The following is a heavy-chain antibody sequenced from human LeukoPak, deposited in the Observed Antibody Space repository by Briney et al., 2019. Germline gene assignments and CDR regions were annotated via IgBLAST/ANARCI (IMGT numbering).Heavy chain of an antibody. V-gene: IGHV3-23*01. CDR2: ISGSGGDT. D-gene: IGHD3-10*01. J-gene: IGHJ6*02. CDR1: GFSFSSYT. CDR3: AKDLFSGSYSFYFYGLDL. Sequence: GGSLRLSCAASGFSFSSYTMNWVRQAPGQGLEWVSDISGSGGDTYCADSVKGRFTISRDNSKNTVYLQMNSLRAEDTAVYYCAKDLFSGSYSFYFYGLDLWGLGTTVTLSS.